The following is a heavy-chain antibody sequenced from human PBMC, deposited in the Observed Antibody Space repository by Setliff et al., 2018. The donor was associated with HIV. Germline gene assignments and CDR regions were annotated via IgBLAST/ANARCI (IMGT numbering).Heavy chain of an antibody. Sequence: TSETLSLTCTVSGGSISSYFWSWIRQPAGKGLEWIGRIYSDGNINYNPSLKSRVTMSVDASKNQFALQLRSVTAADTAVYFCARLGHPYAFDIWGQGTMVTVSS. J-gene: IGHJ3*02. CDR1: GGSISSYF. CDR2: IYSDGNI. V-gene: IGHV4-4*07. CDR3: ARLGHPYAFDI.